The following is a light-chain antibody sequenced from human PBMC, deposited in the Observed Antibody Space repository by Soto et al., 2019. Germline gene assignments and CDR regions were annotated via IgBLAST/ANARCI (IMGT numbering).Light chain of an antibody. CDR1: RDISKW. Sequence: DIQMTQSPSSVSASVGDRVIITCRATRDISKWAAWYQQKPERAPSLLIYAASNLQSGVPSRFSGSGSGTDFTLTISGLQPDDFATYYCQQSHTFPYTFGQGTKLEI. J-gene: IGKJ2*01. CDR3: QQSHTFPYT. CDR2: AAS. V-gene: IGKV1-12*01.